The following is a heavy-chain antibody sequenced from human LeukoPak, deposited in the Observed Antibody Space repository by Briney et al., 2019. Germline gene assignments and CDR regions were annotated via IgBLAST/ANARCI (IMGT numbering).Heavy chain of an antibody. J-gene: IGHJ4*02. CDR3: AKTVQLWLHSHDY. CDR1: GFSFSNYG. CDR2: ISYGGSNK. Sequence: GGSPRLSCAASGFSFSNYGMHWVRQVPGKGLEWVALISYGGSNKYYADSVKGRFTISRDNSKNTLYLQMNSLRAEDTAVYYCAKTVQLWLHSHDYWGQGTLVTVSS. D-gene: IGHD5-18*01. V-gene: IGHV3-30*18.